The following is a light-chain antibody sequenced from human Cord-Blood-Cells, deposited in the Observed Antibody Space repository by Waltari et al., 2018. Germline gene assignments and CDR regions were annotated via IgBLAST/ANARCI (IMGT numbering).Light chain of an antibody. CDR1: SSDVDGYNY. V-gene: IGLV2-14*01. CDR2: DVR. CDR3: SSYTSSSTYV. J-gene: IGLJ1*01. Sequence: QSALTQPASVSGSPGQSITISCTGTSSDVDGYNYVSWYQQHPGKAPKLMIYDVRKRPSGVSNRFSGSKSGNAASLTSSGLQAEDEADYYCSSYTSSSTYVFGTGTKVTVL.